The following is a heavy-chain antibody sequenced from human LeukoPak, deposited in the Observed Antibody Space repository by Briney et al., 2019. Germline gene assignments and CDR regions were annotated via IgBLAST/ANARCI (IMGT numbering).Heavy chain of an antibody. J-gene: IGHJ3*02. CDR2: ISYDGSNK. D-gene: IGHD3-10*01. CDR3: ARGSTMDYYTFDI. V-gene: IGHV3-30-3*01. CDR1: GFTFSSYA. Sequence: PGGSLRLSCAASGFTFSSYAMHWVRQAPGKGLEWVAVISYDGSNKYYADSVKGRFTISRDNSKNTLYLQLNSLRADDTAVYYCARGSTMDYYTFDIWGQGTLVTVSS.